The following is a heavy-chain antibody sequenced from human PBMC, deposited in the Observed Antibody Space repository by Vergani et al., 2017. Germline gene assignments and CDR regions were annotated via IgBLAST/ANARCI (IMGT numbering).Heavy chain of an antibody. D-gene: IGHD1-26*01. CDR2: IIPILGTA. CDR1: GGTFSSYA. CDR3: ATGLCGGSYPSA. V-gene: IGHV1-69*11. J-gene: IGHJ5*02. Sequence: QVQLVQSGAEVKKPGSSVKVSCKASGGTFSSYAISWVRQAPGQGLEWMGRIIPILGTANYAQKFQGRVTITADESTSTAYMELSSLRSEATAVYYCATGLCGGSYPSAWGQGTLVTVSS.